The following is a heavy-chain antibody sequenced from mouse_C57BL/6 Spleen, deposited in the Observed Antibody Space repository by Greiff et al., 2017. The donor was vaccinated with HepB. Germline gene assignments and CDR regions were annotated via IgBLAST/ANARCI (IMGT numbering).Heavy chain of an antibody. V-gene: IGHV5-16*01. J-gene: IGHJ4*01. D-gene: IGHD1-1*01. Sequence: EVHLVESEGGLVQPGSSMKLSCTASGFTFSDYYMAWVRQVPEKGLEWVANINYDGSSTYYLDSLKSRFIISRDNAKNILYLQMSSLKSEDTATYYCARAGDYGSSGAMDYWGQGTSVTVSS. CDR3: ARAGDYGSSGAMDY. CDR1: GFTFSDYY. CDR2: INYDGSST.